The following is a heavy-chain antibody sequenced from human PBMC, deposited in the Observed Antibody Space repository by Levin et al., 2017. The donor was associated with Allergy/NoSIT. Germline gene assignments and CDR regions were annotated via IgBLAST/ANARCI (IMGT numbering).Heavy chain of an antibody. J-gene: IGHJ4*02. CDR3: ARGYSSGYRIDY. V-gene: IGHV3-74*01. CDR1: GFTFSTYW. CDR2: INGDGSST. Sequence: QAGGSLRLSCAASGFTFSTYWMHWVRQAPGKGLVWVSRINGDGSSTRCADSVKGRFTISRDNAKNTLYLQMNSLRAEDTAVYYCARGYSSGYRIDYWGQGTLVTVSS. D-gene: IGHD5-18*01.